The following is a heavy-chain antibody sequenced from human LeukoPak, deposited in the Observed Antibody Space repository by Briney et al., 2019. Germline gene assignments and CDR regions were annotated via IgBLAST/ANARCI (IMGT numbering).Heavy chain of an antibody. CDR1: GGFVSSGSYY. J-gene: IGHJ3*02. CDR2: IYYSEST. V-gene: IGHV4-61*01. CDR3: SRLQFDWLSPGAFDI. Sequence: SETLSLTCTVSGGFVSSGSYYWSWIRQPPGKELEWIGYIYYSESTNYNPSLKSRVTISVDTSKNQFSLKLSSVTAADTAVYYCSRLQFDWLSPGAFDIWGQGTMVTVSS. D-gene: IGHD3-9*01.